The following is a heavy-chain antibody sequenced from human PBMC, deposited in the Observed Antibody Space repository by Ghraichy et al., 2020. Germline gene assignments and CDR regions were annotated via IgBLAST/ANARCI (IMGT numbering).Heavy chain of an antibody. CDR2: IYYSGST. V-gene: IGHV4-31*03. J-gene: IGHJ4*02. CDR1: GGSISSGGYY. Sequence: SETLSLTCTVSGGSISSGGYYWSWIRQHPGKGLEWIGYIYYSGSTYYNPSLKSRVTISVDTSKNQFSLKLSSVTAADTAVYYCARAVYDFWSGYYSAFDYWGQGTLVTVSS. D-gene: IGHD3-3*01. CDR3: ARAVYDFWSGYYSAFDY.